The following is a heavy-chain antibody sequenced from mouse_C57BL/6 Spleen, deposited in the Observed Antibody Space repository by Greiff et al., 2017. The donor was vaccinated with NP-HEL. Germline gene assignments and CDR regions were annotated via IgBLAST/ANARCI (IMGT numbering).Heavy chain of an antibody. CDR3: ARRIYGNYERGAMDY. J-gene: IGHJ4*01. CDR2: ISSGSSTI. V-gene: IGHV5-17*01. Sequence: EVKVVESGGGLVKPGGSLKLSCAASGFTFSDYGMHWVRQAPEKGLEWVAYISSGSSTIYYADTVKGRFTISRDNAKNTLFLQMTSLRSEDTAMYYCARRIYGNYERGAMDYWGQGTSVTVSS. CDR1: GFTFSDYG. D-gene: IGHD2-1*01.